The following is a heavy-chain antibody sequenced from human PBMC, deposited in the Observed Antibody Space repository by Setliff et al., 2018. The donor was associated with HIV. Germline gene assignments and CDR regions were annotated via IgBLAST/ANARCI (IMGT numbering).Heavy chain of an antibody. CDR1: GGSASNIRYY. D-gene: IGHD2-2*01. Sequence: PSETLSLTCTVSGGSASNIRYYWAWIRQPQGKGLEYIGSIHYNERNYYNPSLKSRVSMSVDKSKNQFSVKLTSVTAADTAVYYCARGNCSGTNCYGVDYYGMDVWGQGTTVTVSS. J-gene: IGHJ6*02. V-gene: IGHV4-39*07. CDR2: IHYNERN. CDR3: ARGNCSGTNCYGVDYYGMDV.